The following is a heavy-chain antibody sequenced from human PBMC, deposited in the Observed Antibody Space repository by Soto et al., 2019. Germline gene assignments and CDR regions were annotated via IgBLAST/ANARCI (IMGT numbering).Heavy chain of an antibody. CDR1: GFTFGNAW. D-gene: IGHD3-9*01. J-gene: IGHJ4*02. CDR3: TTVLFAVLTGSFDY. Sequence: EVHLVESGGGLVKPGGSLRLSCAASGFTFGNAWMNWFRQAPGKGLEWVGRIKSKIHGGTTDYAAPVRGRFTISRDDSKNTLFLQMNSLKTEDAAVYYCTTVLFAVLTGSFDYCGQGTLVTVSS. V-gene: IGHV3-15*07. CDR2: IKSKIHGGTT.